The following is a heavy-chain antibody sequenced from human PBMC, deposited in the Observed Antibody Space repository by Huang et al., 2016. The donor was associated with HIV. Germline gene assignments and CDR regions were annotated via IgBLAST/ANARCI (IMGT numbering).Heavy chain of an antibody. J-gene: IGHJ4*02. Sequence: EVQLVESGGGLVKPGGSLRLSCAASGFSLDCYTMYWVRQTPGNGLQWVASISPSSSFIDYADAVKGRFSISRDNAKNSLYLQMNNLRGEDTAVYYCARDRGQQLSPFDSWGQGTLVTVSS. CDR1: GFSLDCYT. D-gene: IGHD6-13*01. CDR3: ARDRGQQLSPFDS. V-gene: IGHV3-21*01. CDR2: ISPSSSFI.